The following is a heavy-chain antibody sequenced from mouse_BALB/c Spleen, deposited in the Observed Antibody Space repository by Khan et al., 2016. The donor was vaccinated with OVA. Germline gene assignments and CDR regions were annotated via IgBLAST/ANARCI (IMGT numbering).Heavy chain of an antibody. V-gene: IGHV1-5*01. CDR1: GYTFTSYW. CDR2: IYPGNTDT. Sequence: EVQLVESGTVLVRPGASVKMSCKASGYTFTSYWMHWVKQRPGQGLEWIGDIYPGNTDTNYNQKFKGKAKLTAVTSTSTAYMELSSLTTEDSAVLVYTRGNWDGAWFAYWGQGTLVTVSA. CDR3: TRGNWDGAWFAY. D-gene: IGHD4-1*01. J-gene: IGHJ3*01.